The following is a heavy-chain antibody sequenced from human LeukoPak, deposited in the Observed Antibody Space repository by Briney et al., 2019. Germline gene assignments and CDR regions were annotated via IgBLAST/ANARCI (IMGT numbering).Heavy chain of an antibody. Sequence: PGGSLRLSCAASGFTLSGSAMHWVRQASGKGLEWVGRIRSKANSYATAYAASVKGRFTISRDDSKNTAYLQMNSLKTEDTAVYYCTRQGYSQWGYYYMDVWGKGTTVTVSS. CDR1: GFTLSGSA. CDR2: IRSKANSYAT. CDR3: TRQGYSQWGYYYMDV. D-gene: IGHD5-18*01. J-gene: IGHJ6*03. V-gene: IGHV3-73*01.